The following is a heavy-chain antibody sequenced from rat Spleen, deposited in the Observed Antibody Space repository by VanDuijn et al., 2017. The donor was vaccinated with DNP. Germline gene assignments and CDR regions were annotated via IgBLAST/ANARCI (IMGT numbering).Heavy chain of an antibody. CDR1: GFSFSDFY. Sequence: EVQLVESGGGLVQPGRSLKVSCVASGFSFSDFYVAWVRQAPTKGLEWVAYIRYDGGTTVYGDSVKGRFTISRDSAKSTLYLQMNSLRSEDTATYYCTRGKPLRRISPYYFDYWGQGVLVTVSS. J-gene: IGHJ2*01. CDR2: IRYDGGTT. D-gene: IGHD1-11*01. V-gene: IGHV5-20*01. CDR3: TRGKPLRRISPYYFDY.